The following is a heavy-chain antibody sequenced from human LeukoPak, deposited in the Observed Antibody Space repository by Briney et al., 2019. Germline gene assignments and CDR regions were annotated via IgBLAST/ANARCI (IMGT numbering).Heavy chain of an antibody. CDR1: GFTVSTNY. D-gene: IGHD5-18*01. Sequence: GGSLRLSCAASGFTVSTNYMSWVRQAPGKGLEWVSVVYMGGTTYYADSVKGRFTISRDSTKNTIYLQMNNLRAEDTAVYYCARGLLRDGYTYTYSFDYWGQGALVTVSS. CDR3: ARGLLRDGYTYTYSFDY. CDR2: VYMGGTT. J-gene: IGHJ4*02. V-gene: IGHV3-66*01.